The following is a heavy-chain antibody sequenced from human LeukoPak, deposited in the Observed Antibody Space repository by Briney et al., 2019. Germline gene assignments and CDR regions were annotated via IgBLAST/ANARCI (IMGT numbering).Heavy chain of an antibody. J-gene: IGHJ4*02. V-gene: IGHV3-48*04. CDR1: GFTFSSYS. D-gene: IGHD1-26*01. Sequence: GGSLRLSCAASGFTFSSYSMNWVRQAPGKGLEWVSYISSSSSTIYYADSVKGRFTISRDNAKNSLYLQMNSLRAEDTAVYYCARFVGGSYSSFDYWGQGTLVTVSS. CDR3: ARFVGGSYSSFDY. CDR2: ISSSSSTI.